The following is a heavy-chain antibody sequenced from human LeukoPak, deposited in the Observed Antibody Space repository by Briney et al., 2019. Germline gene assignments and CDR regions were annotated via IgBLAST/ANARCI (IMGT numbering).Heavy chain of an antibody. CDR1: GYTFTSYG. Sequence: SSVKVSCKASGYTFTSYGISWVRQAPGQGLEWMGWISAYNGNTNYAQKLQGRVTMTTDTSTSTAYMELRSLRSDDTAVYYCARKPYSGYDVDYWGQGTLVTVSS. CDR2: ISAYNGNT. D-gene: IGHD5-12*01. CDR3: ARKPYSGYDVDY. J-gene: IGHJ4*02. V-gene: IGHV1-18*01.